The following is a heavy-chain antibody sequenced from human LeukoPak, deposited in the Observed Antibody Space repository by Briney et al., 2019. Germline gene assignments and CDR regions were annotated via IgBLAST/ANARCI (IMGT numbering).Heavy chain of an antibody. CDR2: IYYSGST. V-gene: IGHV4-59*01. J-gene: IGHJ4*02. D-gene: IGHD3-10*01. CDR1: AGSITNYY. CDR3: ARDPPDYYGSVS. Sequence: SETLSLTCTVSAGSITNYYWSWIRQPPGKGLEWIGYIYYSGSTNYNPPLKSRVTISVDTSKTQFSLKLSSVTAADTAVYYCARDPPDYYGSVSWGQGTLVTVSS.